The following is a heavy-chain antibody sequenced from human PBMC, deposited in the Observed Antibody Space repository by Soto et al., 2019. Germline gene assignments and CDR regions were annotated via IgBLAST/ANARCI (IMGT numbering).Heavy chain of an antibody. CDR3: VVYSSSSGRHFDY. J-gene: IGHJ4*02. V-gene: IGHV5-51*01. D-gene: IGHD6-6*01. CDR1: GYSFTTYW. CDR2: IYPGDPDT. Sequence: GESLKISCKASGYSFTTYWIGWVRQMPGKGLEWMGIIYPGDPDTRYSPSFQGQVTISADKSISTAYLQWRSLKASDTAIYYCVVYSSSSGRHFDYWGQGTLVTVSS.